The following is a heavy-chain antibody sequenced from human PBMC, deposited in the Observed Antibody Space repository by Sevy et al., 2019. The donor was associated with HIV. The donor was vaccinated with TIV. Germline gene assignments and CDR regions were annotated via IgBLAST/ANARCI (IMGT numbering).Heavy chain of an antibody. Sequence: GGCLRLSCAASGFTFSSYSMNWVRQAPGKGLEWVSYISSSSSTIYYADSVKGRFTISRDNAKNSLYLQMNSLRAEDTAVYYCARDPFIVVVPAAIGWFDPWGQGTLVTVSS. D-gene: IGHD2-2*01. CDR2: ISSSSSTI. V-gene: IGHV3-48*01. CDR1: GFTFSSYS. CDR3: ARDPFIVVVPAAIGWFDP. J-gene: IGHJ5*02.